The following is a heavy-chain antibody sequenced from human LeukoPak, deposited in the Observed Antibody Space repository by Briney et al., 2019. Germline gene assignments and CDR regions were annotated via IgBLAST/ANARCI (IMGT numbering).Heavy chain of an antibody. CDR3: ARVGDYALKD. D-gene: IGHD3-16*01. Sequence: PSETLSLTCTVSGGAISSYHWSWIRQPAGKGLEWIGRIYTSGSSNYNPSLKSRVTMSVDTSKNQFSLKLSSVTAADTAVYYCARVGDYALKDWGQGALVTVSS. V-gene: IGHV4-4*07. J-gene: IGHJ4*02. CDR2: IYTSGSS. CDR1: GGAISSYH.